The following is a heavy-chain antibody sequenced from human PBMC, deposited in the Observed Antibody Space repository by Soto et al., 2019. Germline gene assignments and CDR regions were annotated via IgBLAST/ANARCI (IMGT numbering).Heavy chain of an antibody. CDR1: GGSFSGYY. D-gene: IGHD2-2*01. J-gene: IGHJ4*02. V-gene: IGHV4-34*01. Sequence: ASETLSLTCAVYGGSFSGYYWSWIRQPPGKGLEWIGEINHSGSTNYNPSLKSRVTISVDTSKNQFSLKLSSVTAADTAVYYCARGRRKRAYTISTSKIGSLLYYFDYWGQGTLVTVSS. CDR2: INHSGST. CDR3: ARGRRKRAYTISTSKIGSLLYYFDY.